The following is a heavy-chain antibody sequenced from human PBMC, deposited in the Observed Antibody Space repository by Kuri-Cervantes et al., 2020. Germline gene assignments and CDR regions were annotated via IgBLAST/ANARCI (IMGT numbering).Heavy chain of an antibody. CDR2: LCDGSYK. CDR3: ARDGTYSGSYLVAYYYYYGMDV. V-gene: IGHV3-30*09. J-gene: IGHJ6*02. D-gene: IGHD1-26*01. Sequence: LCDGSYKHNADAVKGRFAISRDKSKNTVSLQMHSLRAEDTAVYYCARDGTYSGSYLVAYYYYYGMDVWGQGTTVTVSS.